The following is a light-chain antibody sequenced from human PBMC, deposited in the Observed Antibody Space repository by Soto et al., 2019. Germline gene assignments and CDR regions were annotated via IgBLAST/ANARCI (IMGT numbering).Light chain of an antibody. CDR2: ANT. J-gene: IGLJ1*01. Sequence: QSVLTQPPSVSGAPGQRVTNSCTGSSSNIGAGYDVHWYQQLPGRAPKLLIYANTNRPSGVPDRFSGSRSGTSASLAITGLQAEDEADYSCQSYDSSLSGFYVFGTGTKLTVL. CDR1: SSNIGAGYD. V-gene: IGLV1-40*01. CDR3: QSYDSSLSGFYV.